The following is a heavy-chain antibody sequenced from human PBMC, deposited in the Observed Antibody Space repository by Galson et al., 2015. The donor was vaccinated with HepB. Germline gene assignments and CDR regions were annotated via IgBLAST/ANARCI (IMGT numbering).Heavy chain of an antibody. CDR3: ARGGDFWSGYYLYFQH. D-gene: IGHD3-3*01. V-gene: IGHV3-74*01. CDR1: GFTFSSYW. CDR2: INSDGSST. J-gene: IGHJ1*01. Sequence: SLRLSCAASGFTFSSYWMHWVRQAPGKGLVWVSRINSDGSSTSYADSVKGRFTISRDNAKNTLYLQMNSLRAEDTAVYYCARGGDFWSGYYLYFQHWGQGTLVTVSS.